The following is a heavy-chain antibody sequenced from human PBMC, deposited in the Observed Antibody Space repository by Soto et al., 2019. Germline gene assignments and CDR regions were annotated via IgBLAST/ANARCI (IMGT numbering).Heavy chain of an antibody. Sequence: QEILVESGGGVVQSGTSLRLSCAASGFTFSSFAMHWVRQAPGKGLEWVSVISFNGLSQFYADSVRGRVTVSRDNSKNTLYLQLDSLRPDDTAVYSCARGGRGLRGAFDVWGQGTVVSVS. CDR2: ISFNGLSQ. V-gene: IGHV3-30*04. J-gene: IGHJ3*01. CDR3: ARGGRGLRGAFDV. D-gene: IGHD3-16*01. CDR1: GFTFSSFA.